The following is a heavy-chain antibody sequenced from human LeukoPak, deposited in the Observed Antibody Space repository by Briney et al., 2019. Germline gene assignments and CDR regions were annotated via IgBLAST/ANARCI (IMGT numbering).Heavy chain of an antibody. J-gene: IGHJ4*02. Sequence: ASVKVSCKASGYTFTSYDINWMRQATGQGLEWMGWMNPNSGNTGYAQKFQDRVTMTRNTSINTAYMELSSLRSEDTAVYYCARGAMLGYCSGGSCYTFDYWGQGTLVTVSS. CDR2: MNPNSGNT. CDR1: GYTFTSYD. D-gene: IGHD2-15*01. V-gene: IGHV1-8*01. CDR3: ARGAMLGYCSGGSCYTFDY.